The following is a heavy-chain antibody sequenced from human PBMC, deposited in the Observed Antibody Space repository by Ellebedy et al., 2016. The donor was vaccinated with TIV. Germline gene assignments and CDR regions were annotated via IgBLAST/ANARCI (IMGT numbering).Heavy chain of an antibody. CDR1: GGTFRSYA. V-gene: IGHV1-69*06. CDR2: IIPIFNTA. Sequence: SVKVSCXASGGTFRSYAISWVRQAPGHGLEWMGGIIPIFNTANYAQKFQGRVTITADKSTSTAYMELSSLRSEDTAVYYCARDHRNRLRFHSLDYWGQGTLVTVSS. D-gene: IGHD5-12*01. J-gene: IGHJ4*02. CDR3: ARDHRNRLRFHSLDY.